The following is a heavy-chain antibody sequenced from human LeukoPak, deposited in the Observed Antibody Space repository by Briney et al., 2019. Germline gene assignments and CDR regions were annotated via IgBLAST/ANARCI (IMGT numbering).Heavy chain of an antibody. Sequence: SGPTLVKPTQTLTLTCTFSGFSLSTSGVGVGWIRQPPGKAVVWLALIYWDDDKRYSPSLKSSLTITKDTSKNQVVLTMTNMDPVDTATYYCAHSPVGSSWYIPNWYYWGQGTLVTVSS. V-gene: IGHV2-5*02. CDR2: IYWDDDK. CDR1: GFSLSTSGVG. J-gene: IGHJ4*02. D-gene: IGHD6-13*01. CDR3: AHSPVGSSWYIPNWYY.